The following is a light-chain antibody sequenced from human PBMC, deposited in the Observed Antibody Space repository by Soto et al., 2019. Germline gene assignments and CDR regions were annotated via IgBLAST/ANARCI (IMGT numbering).Light chain of an antibody. J-gene: IGKJ1*01. CDR2: KVS. V-gene: IGKV2-30*01. Sequence: DVVMTQSPLSLPVTLGQPASISCRSSQSLLYSDGNTYLHWFQQRPGQSPRRLIYKVSNRDSGVPARFSGSGSGTDFTLKISRVEAEDVGVYYCMQGTHWPRTFGQGTKVEIK. CDR3: MQGTHWPRT. CDR1: QSLLYSDGNTY.